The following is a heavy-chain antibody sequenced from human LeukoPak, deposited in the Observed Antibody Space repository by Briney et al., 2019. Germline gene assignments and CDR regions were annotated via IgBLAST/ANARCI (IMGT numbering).Heavy chain of an antibody. V-gene: IGHV1-69*13. D-gene: IGHD2-15*01. CDR3: ARDNGGSWVVDAFDI. Sequence: SVKVSCKASGGTFSSYAISWVRQAPGQGLEWMGGIIPIFGTANYAQKFQGRVTITADESTGTAYMELSSLRSEDTAVYYCARDNGGSWVVDAFDIWGQGTMVTVSS. CDR2: IIPIFGTA. J-gene: IGHJ3*02. CDR1: GGTFSSYA.